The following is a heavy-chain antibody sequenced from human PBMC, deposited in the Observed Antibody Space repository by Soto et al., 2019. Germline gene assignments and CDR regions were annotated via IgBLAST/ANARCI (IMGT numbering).Heavy chain of an antibody. CDR2: IIPILGET. Sequence: QVQLVQSGAEVKKPGSSVRVSCKASGTIFSSYTISWVRQAPGQGLEWMGRIIPILGETNSAQKFQGRVTLXXDKSTNTAYMELNSLRLEDTALYYCARGLGGRMDDWGQGTTVTVSS. D-gene: IGHD3-16*01. CDR1: GTIFSSYT. V-gene: IGHV1-69*08. J-gene: IGHJ6*02. CDR3: ARGLGGRMDD.